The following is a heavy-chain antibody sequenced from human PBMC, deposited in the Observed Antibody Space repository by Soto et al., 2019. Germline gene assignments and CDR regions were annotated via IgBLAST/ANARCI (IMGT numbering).Heavy chain of an antibody. Sequence: GGSLRLSCAASGFTFSSYGMHWVRQAPGKGLEWVAVISYDGSNKYYADSVKGRFTISRDNSKNTLYLQINSLRAEDTAVYYCAKIGGRDYYYGSGSYSPTFDYWGQGTLVTVSS. CDR2: ISYDGSNK. CDR1: GFTFSSYG. D-gene: IGHD3-10*01. V-gene: IGHV3-30*18. J-gene: IGHJ4*02. CDR3: AKIGGRDYYYGSGSYSPTFDY.